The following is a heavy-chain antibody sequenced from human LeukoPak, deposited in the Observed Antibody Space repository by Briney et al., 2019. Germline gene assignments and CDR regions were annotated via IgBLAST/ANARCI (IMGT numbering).Heavy chain of an antibody. V-gene: IGHV3-21*01. CDR2: ISSSSSYI. Sequence: AGGSLRLSCAASGFTFSSYSMNWVRQAPGKGLEWVSSISSSSSYIYYADSVKGRFTISRGNAKNSLYLQMNSLRAEDTAVYYCARDYYDSSGYYLPWGQGTLVTVSS. J-gene: IGHJ5*02. CDR1: GFTFSSYS. D-gene: IGHD3-22*01. CDR3: ARDYYDSSGYYLP.